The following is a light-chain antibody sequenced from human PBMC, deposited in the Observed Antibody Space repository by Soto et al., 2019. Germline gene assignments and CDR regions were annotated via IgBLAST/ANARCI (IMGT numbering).Light chain of an antibody. J-gene: IGKJ2*01. CDR2: GTS. V-gene: IGKV3-20*01. Sequence: IVLTQSPGTLYLSPGERATLSCRASQSVSNLDWYQQKPGQAPRLLIYGTSSRATGTPDRFSGSGSGTDFTLTISRLEPEDFAVYFCQQYGNSPETFGQGTKLEIK. CDR1: QSVSN. CDR3: QQYGNSPET.